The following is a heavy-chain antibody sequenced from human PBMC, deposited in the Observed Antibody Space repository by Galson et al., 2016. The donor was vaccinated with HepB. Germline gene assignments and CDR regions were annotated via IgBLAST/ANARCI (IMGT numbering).Heavy chain of an antibody. V-gene: IGHV3-9*01. D-gene: IGHD2-2*01. CDR3: SKELYCSSHSCYRGYYYGMDV. CDR2: ISWNSGSI. J-gene: IGHJ6*02. Sequence: SLRLSCAASGFTFDDYAMHWVRQAPGKGLEWVSGISWNSGSIGYADSVKGRFTISRDNAKNSLYLQMNSLRAEDTALYYCSKELYCSSHSCYRGYYYGMDVWGQGTTVTVSS. CDR1: GFTFDDYA.